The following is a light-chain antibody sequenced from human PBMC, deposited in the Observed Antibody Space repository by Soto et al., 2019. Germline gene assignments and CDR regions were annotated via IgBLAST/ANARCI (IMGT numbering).Light chain of an antibody. CDR2: GAS. V-gene: IGKV1-5*01. J-gene: IGKJ4*01. CDR3: QQYNSYSLT. CDR1: QSVTSR. Sequence: DIQMTQSPSTLSASVGDRVTITCRASQSVTSRLAWYQQKPGKAPKLLIHGASNLESGVPSRFSGSGSGTEFTLTISSLQPDDFATYYCQQYNSYSLTFGGGTTVEIK.